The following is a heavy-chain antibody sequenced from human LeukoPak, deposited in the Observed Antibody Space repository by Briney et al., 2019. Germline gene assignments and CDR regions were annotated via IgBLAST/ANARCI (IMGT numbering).Heavy chain of an antibody. V-gene: IGHV4-59*01. CDR1: GGSISSYY. CDR3: ARDQTYYYDSSGYRHNWFDP. CDR2: IYYGGST. J-gene: IGHJ5*02. Sequence: SETLSLTCTVSGGSISSYYWSWIRQPPGKGLEWIGYIYYGGSTNYNPSLKSRVTISVDTSKNQFSLKLSSVTAADTAVYYCARDQTYYYDSSGYRHNWFDPWGQGTLVTVSS. D-gene: IGHD3-22*01.